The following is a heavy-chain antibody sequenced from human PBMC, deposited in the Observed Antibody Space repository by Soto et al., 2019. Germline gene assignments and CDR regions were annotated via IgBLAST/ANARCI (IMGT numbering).Heavy chain of an antibody. V-gene: IGHV3-73*01. CDR3: SRQASDFWSGKPQYYMDV. J-gene: IGHJ6*03. CDR1: GFTFSGSA. CDR2: IRSKPNNYAT. D-gene: IGHD3-3*01. Sequence: EVQLVESGGGLVQPGGSLNLSCAAPGFTFSGSAMHWVRQASGKGLEWVGRIRSKPNNYATAYGASVKGRFTISRDDSKNTAYLQMNSLNTEDTAVYYCSRQASDFWSGKPQYYMDVWGKGTTVTVSS.